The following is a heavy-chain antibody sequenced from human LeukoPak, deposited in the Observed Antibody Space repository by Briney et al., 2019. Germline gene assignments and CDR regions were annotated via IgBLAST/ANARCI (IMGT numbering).Heavy chain of an antibody. CDR1: GGSISIYF. D-gene: IGHD6-13*01. V-gene: IGHV4-59*08. CDR2: IYYSGST. J-gene: IGHJ4*02. Sequence: PSETLSLTCTVSGGSISIYFWSWIRQPPGKGLEWIGYIYYSGSTNYNPSLKSRVTISGDTSKTQFSLILSSVTAADTAVYYCARHELAAAPFDYWGQGTLVTVSS. CDR3: ARHELAAAPFDY.